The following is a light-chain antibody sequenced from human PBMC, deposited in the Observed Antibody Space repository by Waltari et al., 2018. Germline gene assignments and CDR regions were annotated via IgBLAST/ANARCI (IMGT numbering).Light chain of an antibody. CDR2: DAS. CDR1: QDISNY. Sequence: DIQMTQSPSSLSASVGDRVTITRQASQDISNYLNWYQQKPGKAPKLLIYDASNLETGVPARFSGGGSGTDFTFTINSLQPEDIATYYCQQYERLRRTFGEGTKVEIK. J-gene: IGKJ4*02. V-gene: IGKV1-33*01. CDR3: QQYERLRRT.